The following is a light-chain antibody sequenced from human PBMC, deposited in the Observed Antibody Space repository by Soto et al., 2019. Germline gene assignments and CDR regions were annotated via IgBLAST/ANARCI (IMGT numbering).Light chain of an antibody. CDR3: LQDYNYPWT. Sequence: AIQMTQSPSSLSASVGDRVTITCRASQGIRNDLSWDQQKPGKAPKLLIYAASTLQSGVPSRFSGSSSGTDFTLTISSLQPEDFATYYCLQDYNYPWTFGQGTKLEI. V-gene: IGKV1-6*01. CDR2: AAS. CDR1: QGIRND. J-gene: IGKJ1*01.